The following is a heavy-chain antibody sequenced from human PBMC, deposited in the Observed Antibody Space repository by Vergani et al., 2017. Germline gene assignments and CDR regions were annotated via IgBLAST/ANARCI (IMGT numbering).Heavy chain of an antibody. Sequence: VQLVETGGGVVQPGGSLRLYCATSGFSFNTYGAHWVRQAPGKGLEWVSSISSRSSYIFYADSVKGRFTISRDNAWNSLYLQMNSLRAEDTALYYCARDLEPTGSYGMDVWGQGTTVTVSS. CDR1: GFSFNTYG. CDR2: ISSRSSYI. V-gene: IGHV3-21*01. J-gene: IGHJ6*02. D-gene: IGHD4-11*01. CDR3: ARDLEPTGSYGMDV.